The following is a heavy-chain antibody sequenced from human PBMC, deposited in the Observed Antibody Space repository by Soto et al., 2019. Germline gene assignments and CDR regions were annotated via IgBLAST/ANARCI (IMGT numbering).Heavy chain of an antibody. CDR2: INHSGST. Sequence: SETLSLTCAVYGGSFSCYYWSWIRQPPGKGLEWIGEINHSGSTNYNPSLKSRVTISVDTSKNQFSLKLSSVTAADTAVYYCARXRAPGIAVAGRRGWFDPWGQGTLVTVSS. D-gene: IGHD6-19*01. CDR3: ARXRAPGIAVAGRRGWFDP. J-gene: IGHJ5*02. V-gene: IGHV4-34*01. CDR1: GGSFSCYY.